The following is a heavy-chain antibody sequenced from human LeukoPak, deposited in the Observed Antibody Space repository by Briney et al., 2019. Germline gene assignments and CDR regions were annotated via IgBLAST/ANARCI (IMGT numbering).Heavy chain of an antibody. CDR3: VQDYNDYFDY. CDR1: GFTFSRYA. J-gene: IGHJ4*02. CDR2: ISYDGSNK. Sequence: GGSLRLSCAASGFTFSRYAIHWVRQAPGKGLEWVTIISYDGSNKYYADSVKGRFTISRDNSKNTLYLQMNSLRAEDTAVYYCVQDYNDYFDYWGQGTLVTVSS. D-gene: IGHD4-11*01. V-gene: IGHV3-30*04.